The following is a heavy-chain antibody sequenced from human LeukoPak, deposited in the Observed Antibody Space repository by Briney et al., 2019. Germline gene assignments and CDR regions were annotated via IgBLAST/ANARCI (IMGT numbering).Heavy chain of an antibody. V-gene: IGHV3-30-3*01. J-gene: IGHJ5*02. D-gene: IGHD6-13*01. Sequence: GRSLRLSCAASGFTFSSYAMHWVRQAPGKGLEWVAVISYDGSNKYYADSVKGRFTISRDNSKNTLYLQMNSLRAEDTAVYYCASQPYSSSWYHWGPGTLVTVSS. CDR3: ASQPYSSSWYH. CDR1: GFTFSSYA. CDR2: ISYDGSNK.